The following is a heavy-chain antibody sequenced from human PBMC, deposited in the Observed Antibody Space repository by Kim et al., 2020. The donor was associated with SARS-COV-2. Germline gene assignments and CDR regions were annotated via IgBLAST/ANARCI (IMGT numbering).Heavy chain of an antibody. J-gene: IGHJ6*02. CDR3: ARRNYAYECGVVV. D-gene: IGHD4-4*01. CDR1: GFTFSSYW. CDR2: INSDGSST. V-gene: IGHV3-74*01. Sequence: GGSLRLSCAATGFTFSSYWMHWVRQAPGKGLVWVSRINSDGSSTSYEDSVKGRFTISRDNAKNTLYLQMNSLRAEDTAVYYCARRNYAYECGVVVWGQGSTVTVSS.